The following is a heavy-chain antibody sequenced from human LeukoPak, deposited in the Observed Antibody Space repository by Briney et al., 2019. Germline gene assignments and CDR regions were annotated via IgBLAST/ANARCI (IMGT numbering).Heavy chain of an antibody. V-gene: IGHV4-59*12. CDR2: IHYSGST. CDR3: ARGGYSYYFDY. CDR1: GGSISSYY. Sequence: SETLSLTCTVSGGSISSYYWSWIRQPPGKGLEWIGYIHYSGSTNYNPSLKSRVTISVDTSKNQFSLKLSSVTAADTAVYYCARGGYSYYFDYWGQGTLVTVSS. J-gene: IGHJ4*02. D-gene: IGHD2-21*01.